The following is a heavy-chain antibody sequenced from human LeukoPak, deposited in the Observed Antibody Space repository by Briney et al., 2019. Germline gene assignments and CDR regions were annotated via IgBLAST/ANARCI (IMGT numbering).Heavy chain of an antibody. Sequence: PGGSLRFSCAASGFTFSSYGMHWVRQAPGKGLEWVAFIRYDGSNKYYADSVKGRFTISRDNSKNTLYLQMNSLRAEDTAVYYCARVLYYYDSSGYTPWFDPWGQGTLVTVSS. D-gene: IGHD3-22*01. CDR2: IRYDGSNK. V-gene: IGHV3-30*02. J-gene: IGHJ5*02. CDR3: ARVLYYYDSSGYTPWFDP. CDR1: GFTFSSYG.